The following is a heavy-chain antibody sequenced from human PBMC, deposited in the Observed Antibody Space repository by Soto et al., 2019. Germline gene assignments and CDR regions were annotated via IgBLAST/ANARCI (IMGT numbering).Heavy chain of an antibody. V-gene: IGHV1-18*01. J-gene: IGHJ3*02. Sequence: GASVKVSCKASGYTFTSYGISWVRQAPGQGLEWMGWISAYNGNTNYAQKLRGRVTMTTDTSTSTAYMELRSLRSDDTAVYYCAREFIAAAGAHDAFDIWGQGTMVTVSS. CDR3: AREFIAAAGAHDAFDI. CDR2: ISAYNGNT. D-gene: IGHD6-13*01. CDR1: GYTFTSYG.